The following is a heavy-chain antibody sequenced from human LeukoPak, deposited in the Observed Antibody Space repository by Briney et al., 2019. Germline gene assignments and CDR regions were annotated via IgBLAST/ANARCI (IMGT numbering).Heavy chain of an antibody. CDR2: IYYYGST. J-gene: IGHJ4*02. CDR1: GDSVTSSSYS. D-gene: IGHD1-26*01. V-gene: IGHV4-39*07. CDR3: ARAIEVGAMTPFDY. Sequence: SETLSLTCTVSGDSVTSSSYSWGWIRQSPGKGLEWIGTIYYYGSTYYNPSLKSRVTISVDTSKNQFSLKLSSVTAADTAVYYCARAIEVGAMTPFDYWGQGTLVTVSS.